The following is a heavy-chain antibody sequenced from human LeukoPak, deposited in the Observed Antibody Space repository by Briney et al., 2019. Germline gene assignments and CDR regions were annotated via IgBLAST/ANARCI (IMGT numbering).Heavy chain of an antibody. J-gene: IGHJ3*02. CDR3: AHYCSGGSCPDGDDAFDI. CDR2: IIPIFGTA. Sequence: LVKVSCKASGGTFSSYAISWVRQAPGQGLEWMGGIIPIFGTANYAQKFQGRVTITADKSTSTAYMELSSLRSEDTAVYYCAHYCSGGSCPDGDDAFDIWGQGTMVTVSS. D-gene: IGHD2-15*01. CDR1: GGTFSSYA. V-gene: IGHV1-69*06.